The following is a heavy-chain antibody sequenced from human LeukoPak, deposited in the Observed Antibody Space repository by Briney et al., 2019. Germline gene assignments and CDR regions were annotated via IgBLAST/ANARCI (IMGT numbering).Heavy chain of an antibody. CDR3: AKRQRAIAAAGPFDY. Sequence: GGSLRLSCAASGFTFSSYGMHWVRQAPVKGLEWVAVIWYDGSNKYYADSVKGRFTISRDNSKNTLYLQMNSLRAEDTAVYYCAKRQRAIAAAGPFDYWGQGTLVTVSS. V-gene: IGHV3-33*06. D-gene: IGHD6-13*01. J-gene: IGHJ4*02. CDR2: IWYDGSNK. CDR1: GFTFSSYG.